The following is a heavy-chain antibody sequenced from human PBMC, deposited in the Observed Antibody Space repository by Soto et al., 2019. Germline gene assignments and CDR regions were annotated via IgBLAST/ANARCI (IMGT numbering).Heavy chain of an antibody. Sequence: SENLSLSCTVAGGSIRSSSYYWGWISQPPGKGLEWIGSIYYSGSTYYNPSLKSRVTISVDTSKNQFSLKLSSVTAADTAVYYCARRLYYDSSGFEGGGMDVWGQGTTVT. J-gene: IGHJ6*02. D-gene: IGHD3-22*01. V-gene: IGHV4-39*01. CDR2: IYYSGST. CDR1: GGSIRSSSYY. CDR3: ARRLYYDSSGFEGGGMDV.